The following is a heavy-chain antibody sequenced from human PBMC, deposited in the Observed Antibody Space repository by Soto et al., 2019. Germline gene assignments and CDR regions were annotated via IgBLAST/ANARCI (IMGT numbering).Heavy chain of an antibody. CDR3: ARDYYESSCYQHSHGFDP. Sequence: QVQLQESGPGLVQPSQTLSLTCSVSGGSVSSGGYYWSWIRQHPGKGLDYIGYIYNTGSTYYNPSLKSRATISGDTSMNQVSLKLSSVTAADTAVYYCARDYYESSCYQHSHGFDPWGQGTLVTVSS. CDR2: IYNTGST. J-gene: IGHJ5*02. CDR1: GGSVSSGGYY. D-gene: IGHD3-22*01. V-gene: IGHV4-31*03.